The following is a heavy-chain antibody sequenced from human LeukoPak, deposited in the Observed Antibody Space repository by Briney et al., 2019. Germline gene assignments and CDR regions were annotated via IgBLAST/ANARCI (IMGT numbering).Heavy chain of an antibody. Sequence: KSSETLSLTCTVSGGSISSYYWNWIRQSPGKGLEWIGYIYYSGSTNYNPSLKSRVTVSVDTSKNQFSLKLTSVTAADTAVYYCARHTSYGHFDYWGQGTLVTISS. V-gene: IGHV4-59*08. CDR3: ARHTSYGHFDY. D-gene: IGHD3-10*01. CDR1: GGSISSYY. J-gene: IGHJ4*02. CDR2: IYYSGST.